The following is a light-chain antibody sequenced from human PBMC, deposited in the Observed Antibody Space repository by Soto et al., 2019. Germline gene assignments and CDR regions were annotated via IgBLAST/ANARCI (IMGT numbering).Light chain of an antibody. J-gene: IGLJ1*01. CDR3: AAWDDRLDVYV. Sequence: QSVLTQPPSASGTPGHIVAISCSGSSSNIGSNTVTWYQQLPGTAPKLLIYSTSLRSSGVPGRFSGSKSGASASLSISGLQSGDEADYYCAAWDDRLDVYVFGTGTKVTVL. V-gene: IGLV1-44*01. CDR1: SSNIGSNT. CDR2: STS.